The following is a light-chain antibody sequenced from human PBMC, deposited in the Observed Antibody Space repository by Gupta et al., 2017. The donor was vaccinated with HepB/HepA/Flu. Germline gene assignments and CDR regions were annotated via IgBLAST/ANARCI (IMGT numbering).Light chain of an antibody. CDR2: GAS. CDR3: QQYNSWPRA. J-gene: IGKJ1*01. Sequence: IVMTQPPPTLSVSPGERPTLSCRASQSVRSNLAWYQQKPGQTPRLLIYGASTRATGIPARFSGSGSGTEFTLTISSLQSEDFAVYYCQQYNSWPRAFGQGTKVEIK. CDR1: QSVRSN. V-gene: IGKV3-15*01.